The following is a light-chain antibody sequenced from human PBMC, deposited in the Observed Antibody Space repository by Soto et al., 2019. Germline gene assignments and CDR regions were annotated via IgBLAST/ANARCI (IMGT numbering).Light chain of an antibody. Sequence: DVVMTQSPLSLPVTLGQPASISCRSSQSLLYSDGNTYLNWFHQRPGQSPRRLIYKVYNRDSGVPDRFSGSGSGTDFTLKISRVEAEDVGIYYCMQGTYWVYTFGQGTRLEIK. CDR2: KVY. J-gene: IGKJ2*01. CDR3: MQGTYWVYT. V-gene: IGKV2-30*01. CDR1: QSLLYSDGNTY.